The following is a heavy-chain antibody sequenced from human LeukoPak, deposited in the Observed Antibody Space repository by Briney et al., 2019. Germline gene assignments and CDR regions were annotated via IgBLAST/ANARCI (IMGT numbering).Heavy chain of an antibody. CDR3: ARGSGVSCSGGSCNQLAY. Sequence: PSETLSLTCAVYGGSFSGYYWSWIRQPPGKGVEWIGEINHSGSTNYNPSLKSRVTISVDTSKNQFSLKLSSVTAADTAVYYCARGSGVSCSGGSCNQLAYWGEGTLVTVSS. J-gene: IGHJ4*02. CDR2: INHSGST. V-gene: IGHV4-34*01. CDR1: GGSFSGYY. D-gene: IGHD2-15*01.